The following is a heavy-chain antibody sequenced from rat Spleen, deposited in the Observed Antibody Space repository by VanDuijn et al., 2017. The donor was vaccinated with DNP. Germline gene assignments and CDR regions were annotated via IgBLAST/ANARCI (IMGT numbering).Heavy chain of an antibody. CDR2: INYSGTT. J-gene: IGHJ2*01. CDR1: GYSITRNY. Sequence: EVQLQESGPGLVKPSQSLSLTCSVTGYSITRNYWGWIRKFPGDKMEWLGYINYSGTTGYNPSLKSRISITRDTSKNQFFLQLNSVTPEDTATYYCARTSGFDYWGQGVMVTVSS. V-gene: IGHV3-1*01. CDR3: ARTSGFDY. D-gene: IGHD1-4*01.